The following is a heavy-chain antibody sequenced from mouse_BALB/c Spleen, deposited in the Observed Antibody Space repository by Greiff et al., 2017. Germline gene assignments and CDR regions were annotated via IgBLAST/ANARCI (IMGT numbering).Heavy chain of an antibody. Sequence: EVKLMESGGGLVQPGGSLKLSCAASGFTFSSYTMSWVRQTPEKRLEWVAYISNGGGSTYYPDTVKGRFTISRDNAKNTLYLQMSSLKSEDTAMYYCARQGQVYYGSSYWYFDVWGAGTTVTVSS. J-gene: IGHJ1*01. CDR2: ISNGGGST. D-gene: IGHD1-1*01. CDR1: GFTFSSYT. CDR3: ARQGQVYYGSSYWYFDV. V-gene: IGHV5-12-2*01.